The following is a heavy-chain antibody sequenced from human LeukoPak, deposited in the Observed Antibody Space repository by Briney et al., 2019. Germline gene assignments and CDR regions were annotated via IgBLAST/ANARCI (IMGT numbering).Heavy chain of an antibody. Sequence: PGGSLRLSCAGSGFTFSNYWMSWVRQAPGKGLEWVANIKQDGSEKYYVDSVKGRFTISRDNAKKSLFLQMSSVRAEDTAVYYCARDQPLYTSRRPLPYYYGMDVWGKGTTVTVSS. CDR3: ARDQPLYTSRRPLPYYYGMDV. V-gene: IGHV3-7*03. D-gene: IGHD6-13*01. CDR1: GFTFSNYW. CDR2: IKQDGSEK. J-gene: IGHJ6*04.